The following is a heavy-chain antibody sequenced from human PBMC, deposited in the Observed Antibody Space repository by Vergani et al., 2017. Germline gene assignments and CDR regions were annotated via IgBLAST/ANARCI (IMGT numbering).Heavy chain of an antibody. CDR2: VSHSGDT. J-gene: IGHJ4*02. V-gene: IGHV4-38-2*01. CDR1: GDSISSGNN. Sequence: QVNLQESGPGLVKPSETLSLTCAVSGDSISSGNNWGWIRQPPGKGLEWISSVSHSGDTYFNPSLKGRVSISMDTSKNYFFLTLSSVTAADTAMYYCARRRPGSGWSPGDFDDWGQGILVTVSS. D-gene: IGHD6-19*01. CDR3: ARRRPGSGWSPGDFDD.